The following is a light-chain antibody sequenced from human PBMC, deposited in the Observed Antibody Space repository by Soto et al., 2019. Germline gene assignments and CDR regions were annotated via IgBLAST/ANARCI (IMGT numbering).Light chain of an antibody. CDR2: GST. CDR1: SSDIGAGSE. Sequence: QSALTQPPSLSGAPGQRVTIPCTGSSSDIGAGSEVHWYQQLPGTAPKLLIFGSTNRPSGVPDRFSGSKSATSASLAITGLQAEDEADYYCQSYDNSLSAYVFGTGTKVTVL. CDR3: QSYDNSLSAYV. V-gene: IGLV1-40*01. J-gene: IGLJ1*01.